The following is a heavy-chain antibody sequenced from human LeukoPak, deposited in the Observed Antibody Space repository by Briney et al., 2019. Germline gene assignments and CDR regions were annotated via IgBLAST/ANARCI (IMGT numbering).Heavy chain of an antibody. D-gene: IGHD2-15*01. CDR3: ARHEVGYCSGGTCPYYFDY. V-gene: IGHV4-34*01. CDR1: GGSFSGYY. Sequence: PSETLSLTCAVYGGSFSGYYWSWIRQPPGKGLEWIGGINHSGSTNYNPSLKSRVTISVDTSKNRFSLKLSSVTVADTAMYYCARHEVGYCSGGTCPYYFDYWGQGTLVTVSS. CDR2: INHSGST. J-gene: IGHJ4*02.